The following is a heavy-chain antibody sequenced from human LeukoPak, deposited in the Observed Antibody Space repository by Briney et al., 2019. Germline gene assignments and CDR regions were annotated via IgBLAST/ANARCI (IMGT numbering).Heavy chain of an antibody. CDR1: GGSISSYY. V-gene: IGHV4-59*08. CDR2: IYYSGST. J-gene: IGHJ3*02. Sequence: SETLSLTCTVPGGSISSYYWSWIRQPPGKGLEWIGYIYYSGSTNYNPSLKSRVTISVDTSKNQFSLKLSSVTAADTAVYYCARRWGDAFDIWGQGTMVTVSS. CDR3: ARRWGDAFDI. D-gene: IGHD1-26*01.